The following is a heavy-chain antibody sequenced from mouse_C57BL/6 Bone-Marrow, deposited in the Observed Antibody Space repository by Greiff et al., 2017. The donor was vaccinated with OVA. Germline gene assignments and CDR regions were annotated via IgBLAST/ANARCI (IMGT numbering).Heavy chain of an antibody. CDR2: IDPSDSYT. D-gene: IGHD2-4*01. CDR1: GYTFTSYW. CDR3: ARSSYDYGAWFAY. Sequence: QVQLQQPGAELVKPGASVKLSCKASGYTFTSYWMQWVKQRPGQGLEWIGAIDPSDSYTNYNQKFKGKATLTVDTSSSTAYMQLSSLTSEDSAVYYCARSSYDYGAWFAYWGQGTLVTVSA. J-gene: IGHJ3*01. V-gene: IGHV1-50*01.